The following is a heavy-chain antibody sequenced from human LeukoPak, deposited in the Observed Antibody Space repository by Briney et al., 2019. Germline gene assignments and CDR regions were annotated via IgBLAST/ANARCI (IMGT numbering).Heavy chain of an antibody. Sequence: SGGSLRLSCAASGFTFSSYTVTWVRQAPGKGLEWVSSISGSGTTTYFADSAKGRFTISRDNSKNTLYLQMNSLRAEDTAVYYCAKSRGYNWFDPWGQGTLVTVSS. CDR3: AKSRGYNWFDP. V-gene: IGHV3-23*01. D-gene: IGHD3-16*01. CDR1: GFTFSSYT. J-gene: IGHJ5*02. CDR2: ISGSGTTT.